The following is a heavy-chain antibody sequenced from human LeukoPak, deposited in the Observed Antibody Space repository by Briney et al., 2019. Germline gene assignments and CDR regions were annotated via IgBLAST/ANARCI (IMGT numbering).Heavy chain of an antibody. CDR2: INPSGGST. V-gene: IGHV1-46*01. D-gene: IGHD6-6*01. J-gene: IGHJ4*02. CDR1: GYTFTSYY. Sequence: ASVNVSCKASGYTFTSYYMHWVRQAPGHGLEWMGIINPSGGSTSYAQKFQGRVTVTRDTSTSTVYMELSSLRSEDTAVYYCARDPPYSSSSDVSFYFDYWGQGTLVTVSS. CDR3: ARDPPYSSSSDVSFYFDY.